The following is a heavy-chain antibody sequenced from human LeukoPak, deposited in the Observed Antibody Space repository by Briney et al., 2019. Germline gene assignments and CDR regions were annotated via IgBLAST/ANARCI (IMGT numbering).Heavy chain of an antibody. D-gene: IGHD6-19*01. CDR3: ARGIQEQWLGFYFDY. Sequence: SQTLSLTCTVSGGSISSGSYYWTWIRQPAGKGLEWIGRIYTSGSANYNPSLKSPVIISVDTSKNQFSLKLSSVTAADTAVYYCARGIQEQWLGFYFDYWGQGTLVTVSS. CDR2: IYTSGSA. CDR1: GGSISSGSYY. V-gene: IGHV4-61*02. J-gene: IGHJ4*02.